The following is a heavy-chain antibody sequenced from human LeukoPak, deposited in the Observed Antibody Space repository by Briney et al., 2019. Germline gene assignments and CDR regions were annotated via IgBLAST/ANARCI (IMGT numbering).Heavy chain of an antibody. V-gene: IGHV3-30*07. D-gene: IGHD6-19*01. CDR3: AKFEGATIPGWFNDY. J-gene: IGHJ4*02. CDR2: ISYDGSKT. CDR1: GFPFSTYA. Sequence: PGGSLRLSCAASGFPFSTYAMNWVRQAPGKGLEWVAVISYDGSKTFYADSVKGRFTISRDNSKNTLYLQMNSLRTEDTAVYFCAKFEGATIPGWFNDYWGQGILVTVSS.